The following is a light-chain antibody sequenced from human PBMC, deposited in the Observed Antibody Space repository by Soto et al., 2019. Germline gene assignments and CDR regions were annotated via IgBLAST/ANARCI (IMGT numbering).Light chain of an antibody. Sequence: DIVMTQSPLSLPVTPGEPASISCRSSQSLLHSNGYNYLDWYLQKPGQSPQLLIYLGSNRASGVPDRFSGSGSGTDFTLKISRLEAEDVGVYYCMQALQTPITFGLGTRLEIK. CDR2: LGS. V-gene: IGKV2-28*01. CDR3: MQALQTPIT. J-gene: IGKJ5*01. CDR1: QSLLHSNGYNY.